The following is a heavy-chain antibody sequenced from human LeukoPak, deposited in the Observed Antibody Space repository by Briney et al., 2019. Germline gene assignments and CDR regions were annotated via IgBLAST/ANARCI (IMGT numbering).Heavy chain of an antibody. CDR3: AKDWSYDSKVGPFDI. D-gene: IGHD3-22*01. J-gene: IGHJ3*02. Sequence: PGGSLRLSCAASGFTFDDYAMHWVRQAPGKGLEWVSGISWNSGSIGYADSVKGRFTISRDNAKNSLYLQMNSLRAEDMALYYCAKDWSYDSKVGPFDIWGQGTMVTVSS. CDR1: GFTFDDYA. V-gene: IGHV3-9*03. CDR2: ISWNSGSI.